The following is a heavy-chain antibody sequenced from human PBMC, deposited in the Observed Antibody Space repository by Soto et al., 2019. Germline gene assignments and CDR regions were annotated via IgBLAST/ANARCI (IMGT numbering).Heavy chain of an antibody. CDR2: IIPIFGTA. Sequence: TVKVSCKASGGTFSSYAISWVRQAPGQGLEWMGGIIPIFGTANYAQKFQGRVTITADKSTSTAYMELSSLRSEDTAVYYCARGYSSSYYYYYGMDVWGQGTTVTVSS. D-gene: IGHD6-13*01. V-gene: IGHV1-69*06. CDR3: ARGYSSSYYYYYGMDV. J-gene: IGHJ6*02. CDR1: GGTFSSYA.